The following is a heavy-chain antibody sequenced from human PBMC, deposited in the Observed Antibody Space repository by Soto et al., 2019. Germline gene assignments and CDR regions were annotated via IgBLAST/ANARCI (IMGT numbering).Heavy chain of an antibody. CDR2: ISPGNSDI. D-gene: IGHD3-10*01. CDR3: ARPSPRARGTMVRGVIITV. J-gene: IGHJ4*02. CDR1: GYDFTNYW. V-gene: IGHV5-51*01. Sequence: GASLKISCKTSGYDFTNYWIAWVRQMPGKGLEWMGMISPGNSDIRYSPSFQGQVTISADKSSSAAYLQWSGLKASDTAIYYCARPSPRARGTMVRGVIITVWGQGTLVTVSS.